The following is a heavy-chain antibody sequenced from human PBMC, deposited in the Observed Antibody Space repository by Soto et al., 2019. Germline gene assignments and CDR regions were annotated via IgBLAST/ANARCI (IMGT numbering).Heavy chain of an antibody. CDR1: GDSISSGNKY. Sequence: QVQLRESGPGLVMPSQTLSLPCTVSGDSISSGNKYWSWIRQPPGKGLEWIGYIFSSGTTYYNPSIKRRLTMSTDASQNQFSLKLNSLTDADTAVYFCAGVPSPLDYDYAMDVWGQGPTVTVSS. D-gene: IGHD2-2*03. CDR2: IFSSGTT. CDR3: AGVPSPLDYDYAMDV. J-gene: IGHJ6*02. V-gene: IGHV4-30-4*01.